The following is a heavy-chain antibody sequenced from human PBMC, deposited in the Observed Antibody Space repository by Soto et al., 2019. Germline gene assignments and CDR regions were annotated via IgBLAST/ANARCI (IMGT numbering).Heavy chain of an antibody. D-gene: IGHD5-18*01. CDR2: IYYSGST. J-gene: IGHJ6*02. Sequence: SETLSLTCTVSGGSISSGGYYWSWIRQHPGKGLEWIGYIYYSGSTYYNPSLKSRVTISVDTSKNQFSLKLSSVTAADTAVYYCARRASALVDTAMVATYYNCGMDVWGQGPTVTVSS. CDR1: GGSISSGGYY. CDR3: ARRASALVDTAMVATYYNCGMDV. V-gene: IGHV4-31*03.